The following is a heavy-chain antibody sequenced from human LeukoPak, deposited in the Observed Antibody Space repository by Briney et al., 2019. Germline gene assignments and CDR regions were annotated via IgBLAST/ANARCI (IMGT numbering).Heavy chain of an antibody. V-gene: IGHV1-18*01. J-gene: IGHJ6*03. Sequence: ASVKVSCKASGYTFTSYGISWVRQAPGQGLEWMGWISAYNGNTNYAQKLQGRVTMTTDTSTSTAYMELRSLRSDDTAVYYCARIRASSLDWAPQPYSAYYYYYMDVWGKGTTVTVSS. D-gene: IGHD1-26*01. CDR2: ISAYNGNT. CDR1: GYTFTSYG. CDR3: ARIRASSLDWAPQPYSAYYYYYMDV.